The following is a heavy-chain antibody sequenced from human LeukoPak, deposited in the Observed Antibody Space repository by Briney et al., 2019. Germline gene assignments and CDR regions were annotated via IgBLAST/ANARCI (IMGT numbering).Heavy chain of an antibody. CDR2: IRYDGSNK. CDR1: GFTFSSYG. V-gene: IGHV3-30*02. J-gene: IGHJ6*03. CDR3: AKDWAHHNRGYYYYMDV. D-gene: IGHD1-14*01. Sequence: PGGSLRLSCAASGFTFSSYGMHWVRQAPGKGLEWVAFIRYDGSNKYYADSVKGRFTISRDNSKNTLHLQMNSLRAEDTAVYYCAKDWAHHNRGYYYYMDVWGKGTTVTVSS.